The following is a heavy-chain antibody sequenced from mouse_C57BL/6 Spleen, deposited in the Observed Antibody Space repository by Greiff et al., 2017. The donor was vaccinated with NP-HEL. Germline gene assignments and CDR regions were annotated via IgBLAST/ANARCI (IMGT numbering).Heavy chain of an antibody. V-gene: IGHV5-16*01. CDR1: GFTFSDYY. CDR3: ARDLPPDY. CDR2: INYDGSST. Sequence: EVMLVESEGGLVQPGSSMKLSCTASGFTFSDYYMAWVRQVPEKGLEWVANINYDGSSTYYLDSLKSRFIISRDNAKNILYLQMSILKSEDTATYYCARDLPPDYWGQGTTLTVSS. D-gene: IGHD6-1*01. J-gene: IGHJ2*01.